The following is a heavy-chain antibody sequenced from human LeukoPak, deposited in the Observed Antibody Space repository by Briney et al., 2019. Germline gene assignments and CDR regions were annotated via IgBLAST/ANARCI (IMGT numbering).Heavy chain of an antibody. Sequence: ASVKVSCKASGYTFTSYYMHWVRQAPGQGLEWMGIINPSGGSTSYAQRFQGRVTMTRDTSTSTVYMELSSLSSEDTAVYYCAREQSDITVVAQAYFQYWGQGTLVTVSS. D-gene: IGHD6-19*01. CDR1: GYTFTSYY. J-gene: IGHJ1*01. CDR3: AREQSDITVVAQAYFQY. V-gene: IGHV1-46*01. CDR2: INPSGGST.